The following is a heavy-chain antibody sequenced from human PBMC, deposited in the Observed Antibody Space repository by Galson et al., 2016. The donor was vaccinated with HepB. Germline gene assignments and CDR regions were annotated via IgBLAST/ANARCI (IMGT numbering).Heavy chain of an antibody. CDR2: IYWNDEK. CDR3: APRIFRRGQYGQFDY. Sequence: PALVKPTQTLTLTCALSDFSLNTNGLGVGWIRQSQGRALEWLALIYWNDEKRYSPSLKNRVTITKDASKNQVVLTMTNMDPLDTGTYYCAPRIFRRGQYGQFDYWGQGTLVTVST. D-gene: IGHD2/OR15-2a*01. V-gene: IGHV2-5*01. J-gene: IGHJ4*02. CDR1: DFSLNTNGLG.